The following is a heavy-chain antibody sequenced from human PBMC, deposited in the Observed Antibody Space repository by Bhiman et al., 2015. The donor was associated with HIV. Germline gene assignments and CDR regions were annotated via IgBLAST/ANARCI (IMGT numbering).Heavy chain of an antibody. J-gene: IGHJ4*02. Sequence: EVQLVESGGGLIQPGGSLRLSCAASGFSFSSYSMNWVRQAPGKGLEWVSTIGSSSSYKYYADSVKGRFSISRDNAKNSLSLQMNSLRAEDTAVYYCAREGLDYWGQGTLVTVSS. CDR3: AREGLDY. CDR1: GFSFSSYS. V-gene: IGHV3-21*03. CDR2: IGSSSSYK.